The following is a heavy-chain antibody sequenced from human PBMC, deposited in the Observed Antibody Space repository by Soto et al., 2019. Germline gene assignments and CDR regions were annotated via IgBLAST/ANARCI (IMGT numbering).Heavy chain of an antibody. J-gene: IGHJ4*02. CDR2: IHYSGTT. Sequence: SETLSLTCTVSGGSMRNYFWTWIRQPPGKGLEWIGYIHYSGTTSFFPSYNPSLRSRVTISEDTSKNQFSLKLLSVTTADTAVYFYAAGEASSRNLAPYYLDFWGQGTLVTVSS. CDR1: GGSMRNYF. V-gene: IGHV4-59*01. CDR3: AAGEASSRNLAPYYLDF. D-gene: IGHD6-13*01.